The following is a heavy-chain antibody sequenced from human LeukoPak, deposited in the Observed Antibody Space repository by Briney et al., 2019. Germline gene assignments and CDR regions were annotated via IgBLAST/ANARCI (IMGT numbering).Heavy chain of an antibody. Sequence: GESLKISCKGSGYRFTNYWIGWVRQMPGKGLEWMGIIYPDDSNIRYSPSFQGQVTISADKSISTAYLQWSSLKASGTAMYYCASLRSYSDAFDIWGQGPMVTVSS. D-gene: IGHD2-21*01. J-gene: IGHJ3*02. V-gene: IGHV5-51*01. CDR1: GYRFTNYW. CDR3: ASLRSYSDAFDI. CDR2: IYPDDSNI.